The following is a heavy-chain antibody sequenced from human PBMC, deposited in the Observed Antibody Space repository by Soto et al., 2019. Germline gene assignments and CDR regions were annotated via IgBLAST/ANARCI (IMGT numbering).Heavy chain of an antibody. CDR3: ARREIQGPIDY. CDR1: GYSISSSNW. V-gene: IGHV4-28*01. J-gene: IGHJ4*02. CDR2: IYYSGTT. Sequence: QVQLQESGPGLVKPSDTLSLTCAVSGYSISSSNWWGWIRQPPGKGLEWIGYIYYSGTTYYNPSLKGRDTMSVDTSKHQFSLKLTSVTAVDAAVYYCARREIQGPIDYWGQGTLVTVSS. D-gene: IGHD1-26*01.